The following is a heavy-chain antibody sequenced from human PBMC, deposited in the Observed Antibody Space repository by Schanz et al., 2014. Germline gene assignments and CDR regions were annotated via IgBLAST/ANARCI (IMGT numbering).Heavy chain of an antibody. Sequence: VQLVESGGGLAQPGGSLRLSCAASGFAFRSYAMHWVRQAPGKGLEWAALISHDGNNKHYVDSVEGRFTISRDNSKSMLFLEMSSLRVEDTAVYYCARPSDSSWYMDVWGKGTTVTVSS. CDR1: GFAFRSYA. CDR3: ARPSDSSWYMDV. V-gene: IGHV3-30-3*01. CDR2: ISHDGNNK. D-gene: IGHD2-21*02. J-gene: IGHJ6*03.